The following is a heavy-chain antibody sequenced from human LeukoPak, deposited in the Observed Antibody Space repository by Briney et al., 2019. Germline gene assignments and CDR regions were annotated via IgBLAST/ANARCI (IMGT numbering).Heavy chain of an antibody. CDR2: ISGSGGGT. CDR1: GITLSNYG. CDR3: AKASWVSSTDAVR. D-gene: IGHD3-16*01. J-gene: IGHJ4*02. Sequence: PGGSLRLSCAVSGITLSNYGMTWVRQAPGKGLEWVAGISGSGGGTNYADSVKGRFTLSSDSSRNTVYFQLNNLRVEDTAIYYCAKASWVSSTDAVRWGQGTLVTVSS. V-gene: IGHV3-23*01.